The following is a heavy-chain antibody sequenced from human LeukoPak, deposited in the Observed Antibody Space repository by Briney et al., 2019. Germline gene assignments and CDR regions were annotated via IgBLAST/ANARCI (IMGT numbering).Heavy chain of an antibody. Sequence: GGSLRLSCAASGFTFSSYSMNWVRQAPGKGLEWVSSISSSSSYIYYADSVKGRFTISRDNAKNSLYLQMNSLRAEDTAVYYCARGSRYGYYFDYWGQGTLVTVSS. J-gene: IGHJ4*02. CDR3: ARGSRYGYYFDY. D-gene: IGHD4-17*01. CDR1: GFTFSSYS. V-gene: IGHV3-21*01. CDR2: ISSSSSYI.